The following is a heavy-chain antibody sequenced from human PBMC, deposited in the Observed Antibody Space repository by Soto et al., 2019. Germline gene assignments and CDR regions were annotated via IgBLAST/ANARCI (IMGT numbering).Heavy chain of an antibody. Sequence: GGSLRLSCAASGFTFSTYAMSWIRQAPGKGLEWVSGISGSGGSTYSADSVKGRFTISRDNSKNTLFLQINSLRAEDTAVYYCAKNLRPYDDERPLFDYWGQGTLVTVSS. CDR2: ISGSGGST. D-gene: IGHD3-22*01. CDR1: GFTFSTYA. CDR3: AKNLRPYDDERPLFDY. V-gene: IGHV3-23*01. J-gene: IGHJ4*02.